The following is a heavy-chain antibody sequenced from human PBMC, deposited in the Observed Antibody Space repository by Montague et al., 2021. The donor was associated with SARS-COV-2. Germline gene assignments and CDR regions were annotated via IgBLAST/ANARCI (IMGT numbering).Heavy chain of an antibody. D-gene: IGHD2-21*02. CDR1: GFTFSSYA. J-gene: IGHJ3*01. Sequence: SLRLSCAASGFTFSSYATTWVRQAPGKGLEWVSAVSFGGDLTYTAESVKGRFTISRDNSKNTLYLQMDSLRADDTAVYFCAKDVVVTAIGPQGAFDVWGQGTMVTVSS. CDR2: VSFGGDLT. CDR3: AKDVVVTAIGPQGAFDV. V-gene: IGHV3-23*01.